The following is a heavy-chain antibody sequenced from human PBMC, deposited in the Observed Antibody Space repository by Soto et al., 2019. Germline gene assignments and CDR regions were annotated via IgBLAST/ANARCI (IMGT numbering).Heavy chain of an antibody. Sequence: ASVKVSCKASGYTFTGYYMHWVRQAPGQGLEWMGWINPNSGGTKYAQKFQGWVTMTRDTSISTACMELSRLRSDDSAMYYCARAGVVVVPAARVSDAFDIWGQGTMVTVSS. J-gene: IGHJ3*02. CDR3: ARAGVVVVPAARVSDAFDI. D-gene: IGHD2-2*01. CDR2: INPNSGGT. V-gene: IGHV1-2*04. CDR1: GYTFTGYY.